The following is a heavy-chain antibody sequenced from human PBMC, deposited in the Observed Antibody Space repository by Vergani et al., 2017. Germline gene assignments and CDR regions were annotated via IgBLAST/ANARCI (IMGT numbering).Heavy chain of an antibody. V-gene: IGHV4-39*01. CDR2: LLYSGTA. J-gene: IGHJ3*01. CDR1: GGSISSSSYY. D-gene: IGHD5-24*01. CDR3: ARPLREGRDGYVTGAFDL. Sequence: QLQLQESGPGLVKPSETLSLTCTVSGGSISSSSYYWGWIRQSPGKGLEWNGSLLYSGTAYYNPSLKSRVTISADTSKNQFSLRLNSVTAADTAVYSCARPLREGRDGYVTGAFDLWGQGTVVIVSS.